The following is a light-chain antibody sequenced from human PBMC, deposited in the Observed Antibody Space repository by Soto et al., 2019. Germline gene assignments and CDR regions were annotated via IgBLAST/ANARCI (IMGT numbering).Light chain of an antibody. V-gene: IGKV1-27*01. Sequence: DIQMTQSPSSLSASVGDRVTISCRASQGIANYLAWYQQKPGKAPELLIYAASTLHSGVPSRFSGSGSGTDFTLTISSLQPEDVASYYCQKYSSAPWTFGQGTKVEIK. CDR3: QKYSSAPWT. CDR1: QGIANY. J-gene: IGKJ1*01. CDR2: AAS.